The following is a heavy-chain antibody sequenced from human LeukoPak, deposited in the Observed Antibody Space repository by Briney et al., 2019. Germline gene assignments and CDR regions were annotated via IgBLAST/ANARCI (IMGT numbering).Heavy chain of an antibody. V-gene: IGHV3-48*02. J-gene: IGHJ4*02. CDR2: ISGTGNTI. CDR1: GFTFSSYN. Sequence: GGSLRLSCAASGFTFSSYNMNWVRQTPRKGLEWVSYISGTGNTIYYADSVKGRFTISRDNAKNSLYLQMNSLRDDDTAVYYCAAISYSGTWPVGYWGQGILVTVTA. CDR3: AAISYSGTWPVGY. D-gene: IGHD6-25*01.